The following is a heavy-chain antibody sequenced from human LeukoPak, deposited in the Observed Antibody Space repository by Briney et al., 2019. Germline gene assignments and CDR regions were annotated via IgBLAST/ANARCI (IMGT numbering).Heavy chain of an antibody. D-gene: IGHD6-13*01. CDR1: GFAVSTKF. Sequence: PGGSLRLSCAASGFAVSTKFMTWVRQPPAKGLEWVSVIYTGGLTDYADSVKGRFTISRDNSKNTLYLQMNNLKADDTAVYYCAKDEAAAGGGLDYWGQGTLVIVSS. CDR3: AKDEAAAGGGLDY. CDR2: IYTGGLT. V-gene: IGHV3-53*01. J-gene: IGHJ4*02.